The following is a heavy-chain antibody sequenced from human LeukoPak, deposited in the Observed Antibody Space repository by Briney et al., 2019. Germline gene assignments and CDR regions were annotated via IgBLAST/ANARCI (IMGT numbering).Heavy chain of an antibody. D-gene: IGHD2-15*01. CDR3: ARERHVAVSLGFDP. J-gene: IGHJ5*02. CDR1: GFTFSSYS. CDR2: ISSSSSYI. V-gene: IGHV3-21*01. Sequence: GGSLRLSCAASGFTFSSYSMNWVRQAPGKGLEWVSSISSSSSYIYYADSVKGRFTISRDNAKNSLYLQMNSLRAEDTAVYYCARERHVAVSLGFDPWGQGTLVTVSS.